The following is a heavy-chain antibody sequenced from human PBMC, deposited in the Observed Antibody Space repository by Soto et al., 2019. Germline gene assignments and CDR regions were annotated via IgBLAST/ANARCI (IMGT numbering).Heavy chain of an antibody. Sequence: SETLSLTXAVYGGSFSGYYWSWIRQPPGKGLEWIGEINHSGSTNYNPSLKSRVTISVDTSKNQFSLKLSSVTAADTAVYYCARGECSSTSCYMGFNWFDPWGQGTLVTVSS. CDR1: GGSFSGYY. J-gene: IGHJ5*02. V-gene: IGHV4-34*01. CDR2: INHSGST. CDR3: ARGECSSTSCYMGFNWFDP. D-gene: IGHD2-2*02.